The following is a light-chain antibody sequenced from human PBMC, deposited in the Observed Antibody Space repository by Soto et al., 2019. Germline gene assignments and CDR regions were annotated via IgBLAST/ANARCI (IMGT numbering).Light chain of an antibody. J-gene: IGLJ2*01. Sequence: SYELTQPPSVSVSPGQTASISCSGDKLGDKFTSWYQQKPGQPPVLVIYQDRKRPSGIPERFSGSNSGTTATLTISGTQPMDEADYYCQAMDTSVVFGGGTKVTVL. CDR1: KLGDKF. CDR3: QAMDTSVV. V-gene: IGLV3-1*01. CDR2: QDR.